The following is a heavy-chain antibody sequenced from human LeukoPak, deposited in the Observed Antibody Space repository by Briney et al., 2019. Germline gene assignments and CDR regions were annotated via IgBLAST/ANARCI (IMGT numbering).Heavy chain of an antibody. CDR2: ISGSDGST. V-gene: IGHV3-23*01. Sequence: PGGSLRLSCAASGFTFSSYSMNWVRQAPGKGLEWVSAISGSDGSTYYAESVKGRFTISRDNSKNTLYLQMNSLRAEDTAVYYCAKDLWGAYCGGDCYSGAFDIWGQGTMVTVSS. CDR3: AKDLWGAYCGGDCYSGAFDI. D-gene: IGHD2-21*02. CDR1: GFTFSSYS. J-gene: IGHJ3*02.